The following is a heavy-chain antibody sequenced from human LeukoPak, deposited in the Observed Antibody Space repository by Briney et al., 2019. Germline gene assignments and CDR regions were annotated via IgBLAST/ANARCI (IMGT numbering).Heavy chain of an antibody. CDR2: MDFSGST. J-gene: IGHJ4*02. Sequence: SETLSLTCSVSGVSITSSTYFWSWIRQPAGKALEWIGRMDFSGSTNYNPSLRSRVTLSLDTSKNQFSLKLSSVTAADTAVYYCARYSGTGYGMYYFDYWGQGTLVPSPQ. D-gene: IGHD1-1*01. CDR3: ARYSGTGYGMYYFDY. CDR1: GVSITSSTYF. V-gene: IGHV4-61*02.